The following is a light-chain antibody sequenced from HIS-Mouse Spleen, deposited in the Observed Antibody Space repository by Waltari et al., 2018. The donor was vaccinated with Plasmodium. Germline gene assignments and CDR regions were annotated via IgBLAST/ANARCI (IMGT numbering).Light chain of an antibody. CDR1: ALPKKY. J-gene: IGLJ6*01. Sequence: SYELTQPPSVSVSLGQMARITCSGEALPKKYAYWYQQKQGQFPVLVIYKDSERPSGIPERFSGSSSGTIVTLTISGVQAEDEADYYCLSADSSGTYQVFGSGTKVTVL. V-gene: IGLV3-16*01. CDR3: LSADSSGTYQV. CDR2: KDS.